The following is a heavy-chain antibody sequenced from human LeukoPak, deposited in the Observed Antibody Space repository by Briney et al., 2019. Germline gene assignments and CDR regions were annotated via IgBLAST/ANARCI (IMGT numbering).Heavy chain of an antibody. V-gene: IGHV4-59*08. CDR2: IYYSGST. Sequence: SETLSLTCTVSGGSISSYYWSWIRQPPGKGLEGIGYIYYSGSTNYNPPLKSRVTISVDTSKNQFSLKLSSVTAADTAVYYCARHPLAATFDPWGQGTLVTVSS. CDR1: GGSISSYY. D-gene: IGHD2-15*01. J-gene: IGHJ5*02. CDR3: ARHPLAATFDP.